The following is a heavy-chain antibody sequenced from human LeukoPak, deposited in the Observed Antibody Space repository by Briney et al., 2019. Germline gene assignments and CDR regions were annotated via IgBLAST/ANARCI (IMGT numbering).Heavy chain of an antibody. D-gene: IGHD2-21*01. V-gene: IGHV3-21*01. J-gene: IGHJ4*02. Sequence: PGGSLRLSGAASGFSFSTYNMNRDRPAPGKGLEWVSFINSDSSSIAYADSVRGRFTSTRDNAKNSLYLQMNSLRAEDTAVYYCGPKLHWGQGTLVTVSS. CDR1: GFSFSTYN. CDR3: GPKLH. CDR2: INSDSSSI.